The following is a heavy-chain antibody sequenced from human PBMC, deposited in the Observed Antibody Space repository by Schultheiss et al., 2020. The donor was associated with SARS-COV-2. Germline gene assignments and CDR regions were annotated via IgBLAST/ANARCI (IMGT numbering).Heavy chain of an antibody. CDR2: ISSSSSTI. Sequence: GGSLRLSCAASGFTFSSYRMNWVRQAPGKGLEWVSYISSSSSTIYYADSVKGRFTISRDNSKNTLYLQMNSLRPEDTAVYYCARDPVVGMTQYYFDYWGQGTLVTVSS. V-gene: IGHV3-48*01. CDR1: GFTFSSYR. CDR3: ARDPVVGMTQYYFDY. J-gene: IGHJ4*01. D-gene: IGHD7-27*01.